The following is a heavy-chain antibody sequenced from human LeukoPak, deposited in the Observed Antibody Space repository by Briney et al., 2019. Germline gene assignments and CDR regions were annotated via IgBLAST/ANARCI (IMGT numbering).Heavy chain of an antibody. CDR1: GGSISSGSYY. CDR3: ARGSGYYYAAPYYFDY. J-gene: IGHJ4*02. Sequence: PSQTLSLTCTVSGGSISSGSYYWSWIRQPAGKGLEWIGRIYTSGSTNYNPSLKSRVTISVDTSKNQFSLKLSSVTAADTAVYYCARGSGYYYAAPYYFDYWGQGTLVTVSS. V-gene: IGHV4-61*02. D-gene: IGHD3-22*01. CDR2: IYTSGST.